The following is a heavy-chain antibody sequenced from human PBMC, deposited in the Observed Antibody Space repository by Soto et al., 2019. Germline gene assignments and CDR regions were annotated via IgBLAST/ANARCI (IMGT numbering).Heavy chain of an antibody. J-gene: IGHJ4*02. CDR1: GGSFSAYD. CDR3: ARDKITGLFDY. CDR2: INHSGST. Sequence: QVQLQQWGAGLLKPSETLSLTCAVYGGSFSAYDWTWIRQPPGTGLEWIGEINHSGSTNYSPSLKSRVTISVDTSKNQFSLKLTSVTAADTAVYYCARDKITGLFDYWGQGTLVTVSS. V-gene: IGHV4-34*01. D-gene: IGHD2-8*02.